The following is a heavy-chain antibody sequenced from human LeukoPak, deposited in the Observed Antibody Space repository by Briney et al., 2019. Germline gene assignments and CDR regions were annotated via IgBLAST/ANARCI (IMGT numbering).Heavy chain of an antibody. CDR2: FSGSGGNT. CDR3: AKDRCSRTNCYLFDF. D-gene: IGHD2-2*01. Sequence: GGSLRLSCATSGFTFATYAMNWVRQAPGKGLEWVSGFSGSGGNTSYADSVKGRFTISRDSSKNTLYLQLDSLRADDTAVYYCAKDRCSRTNCYLFDFWGQGTLVTVSS. J-gene: IGHJ4*02. V-gene: IGHV3-23*01. CDR1: GFTFATYA.